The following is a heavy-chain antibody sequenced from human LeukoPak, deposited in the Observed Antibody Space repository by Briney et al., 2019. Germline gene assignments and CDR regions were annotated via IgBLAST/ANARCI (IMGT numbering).Heavy chain of an antibody. CDR1: GGSFSSYY. D-gene: IGHD3-3*01. Sequence: PSETLSLTCTVSGGSFSSYYWSWIRQPPGKGLEWIGYIYTSGSTNYNPSLKSRVTISVDTSKNQFSLKLSSVTAADTAVYYCARFQGYDFWSGYSEWAGWFDPWGQGTLVTVSS. V-gene: IGHV4-4*09. CDR3: ARFQGYDFWSGYSEWAGWFDP. J-gene: IGHJ5*02. CDR2: IYTSGST.